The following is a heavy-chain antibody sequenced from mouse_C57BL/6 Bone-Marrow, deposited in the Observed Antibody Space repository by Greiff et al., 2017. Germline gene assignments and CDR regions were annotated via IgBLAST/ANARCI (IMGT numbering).Heavy chain of an antibody. J-gene: IGHJ2*01. Sequence: EVQGVESGGGLVKPGGSPKLSCAASGFTFSSYTMSWVRQTPEKRLEWVATISGGGGNTYYPDSVKGRFTISRDNAKNTLYLQMSSLRSEDTALYYCARHSTYYSNYNYWGQGTTLTVSS. CDR2: ISGGGGNT. V-gene: IGHV5-9*01. D-gene: IGHD2-5*01. CDR3: ARHSTYYSNYNY. CDR1: GFTFSSYT.